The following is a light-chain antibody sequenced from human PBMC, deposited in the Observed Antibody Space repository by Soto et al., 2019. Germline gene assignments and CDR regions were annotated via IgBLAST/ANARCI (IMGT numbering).Light chain of an antibody. CDR2: NAA. CDR1: HRIXRW. CDR3: QQYKSDRWT. J-gene: IGKJ1*01. Sequence: IQVTKSPATLSASVGDRVTIACLARHRIXRWLACYQTKPGKAPKVLXANAASLETGGPSRLSGSGSVTEFPLTISSLQPEDCANYYCQQYKSDRWTFGQGTKVDI. V-gene: IGKV1-5*01.